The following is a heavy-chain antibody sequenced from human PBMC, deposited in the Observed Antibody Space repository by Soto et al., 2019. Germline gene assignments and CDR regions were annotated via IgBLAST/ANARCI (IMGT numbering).Heavy chain of an antibody. J-gene: IGHJ4*02. Sequence: AWWSLRLSCSASGFTFSSCAMTWFRQAPGMGLQWVSAISDSGGSTYYADSVRGRFTISRDNSKNTLYLQLNSLGAEDTAVYYCAKDKPAAGSQWLVPIWGRGTLVTVSS. CDR3: AKDKPAAGSQWLVPI. CDR2: ISDSGGST. V-gene: IGHV3-23*01. D-gene: IGHD6-19*01. CDR1: GFTFSSCA.